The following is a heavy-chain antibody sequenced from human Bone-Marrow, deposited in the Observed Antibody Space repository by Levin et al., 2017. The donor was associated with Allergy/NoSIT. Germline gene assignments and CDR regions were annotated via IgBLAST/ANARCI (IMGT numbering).Heavy chain of an antibody. D-gene: IGHD2-2*02. J-gene: IGHJ5*02. V-gene: IGHV7-4-1*02. Sequence: ASVKVSCKASGYTFTSYAMNWVRQAPGQGLEWMGWINTNTGNPTYAQGFTGRFVFSLDTSVSTAYLQISSLKAEDTAVYYCARDFVVVPADIAESARFDPWGQGTLVTVSS. CDR1: GYTFTSYA. CDR2: INTNTGNP. CDR3: ARDFVVVPADIAESARFDP.